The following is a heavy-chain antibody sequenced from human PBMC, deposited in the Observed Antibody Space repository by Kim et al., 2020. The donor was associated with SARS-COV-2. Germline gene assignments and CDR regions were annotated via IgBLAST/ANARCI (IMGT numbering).Heavy chain of an antibody. CDR3: ARSVDYYGSGSYYKP. CDR2: ISAYNGNT. V-gene: IGHV1-18*04. J-gene: IGHJ5*02. Sequence: ASVKVSCKASGYTFTSYGISWVRQAPGQGLEWMGWISAYNGNTNYAQKLQGRVTMTTDTSTSTAYMELRSLRYDDTAVYYCARSVDYYGSGSYYKPWGQGTLVTVSS. CDR1: GYTFTSYG. D-gene: IGHD3-10*01.